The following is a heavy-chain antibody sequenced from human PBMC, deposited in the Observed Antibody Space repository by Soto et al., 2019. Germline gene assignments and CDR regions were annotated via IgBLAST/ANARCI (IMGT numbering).Heavy chain of an antibody. D-gene: IGHD3-10*01. CDR2: IYPGDSDT. J-gene: IGHJ6*02. CDR1: GYTFTDYW. Sequence: GESLKISCKGSGYTFTDYWIGWVRQLPGKGLEWMGIIYPGDSDTRYSPSFQGHVTISADKSISTAYLQWSSLKASDTAMYYCARHLWSYYYGMDVWGQGTTVTVSS. V-gene: IGHV5-51*01. CDR3: ARHLWSYYYGMDV.